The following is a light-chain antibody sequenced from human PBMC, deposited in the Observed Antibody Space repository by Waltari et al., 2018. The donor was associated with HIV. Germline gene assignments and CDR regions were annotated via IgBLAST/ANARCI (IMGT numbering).Light chain of an antibody. V-gene: IGKV2D-29*01. CDR2: EVS. CDR3: MQTVQLSWT. Sequence: DIVMTQTPLSLSVTPGQPPSISCKSSHSLLHSDGKTYLYWYLQRPGQPPQRRMYEVSTRFAGVPDRFSGSGSGTDFTLRISRVEAEDVGVYYCMQTVQLSWTFGQGTKVQIK. J-gene: IGKJ1*01. CDR1: HSLLHSDGKTY.